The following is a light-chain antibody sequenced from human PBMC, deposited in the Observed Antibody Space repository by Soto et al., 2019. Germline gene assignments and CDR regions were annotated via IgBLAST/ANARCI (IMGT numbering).Light chain of an antibody. Sequence: IQLTQSPSSLSASVGDRVTITCRASQGISSYLGWYQQKPGKAPNLLIYDASTLHSGVPSRFSGSGSGTDFTLTISCLQSEDFATYYCQQYYSYPPWTFGQGTKVDIK. V-gene: IGKV1-9*01. CDR2: DAS. J-gene: IGKJ1*01. CDR3: QQYYSYPPWT. CDR1: QGISSY.